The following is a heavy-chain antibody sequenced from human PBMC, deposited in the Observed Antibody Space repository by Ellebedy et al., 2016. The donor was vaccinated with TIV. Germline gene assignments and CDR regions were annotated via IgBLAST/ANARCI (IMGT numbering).Heavy chain of an antibody. D-gene: IGHD5-24*01. CDR1: AFTFRSCW. CDR3: ARDQDDYCDY. V-gene: IGHV3-7*03. J-gene: IGHJ4*02. CDR2: IKQDDGSDK. Sequence: PGGSLRLSCAASAFTFRSCWMIWVRQAPGKGLEWVANIKQDDGSDKYYVDSVKGRFTISRDNSKNTLYLQMNSLRAEDTAVYYCARDQDDYCDYWGQGTLVTVSS.